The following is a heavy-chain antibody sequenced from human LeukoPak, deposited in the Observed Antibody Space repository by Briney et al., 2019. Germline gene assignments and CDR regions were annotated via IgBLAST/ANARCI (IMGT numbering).Heavy chain of an antibody. CDR3: AAAGHDPNGYYYYYMDV. CDR1: GYTFTSYA. J-gene: IGHJ6*03. V-gene: IGHV7-4-1*02. D-gene: IGHD6-13*01. CDR2: INTNTGNP. Sequence: GASVKVSCKASGYTFTSYAMNWVRQAPGQGLEWMGWINTNTGNPTYAQGFTGRFVFSLDTSVSTAYPQISSLKAEDTAVYYCAAAGHDPNGYYYYYMDVWGKGTTVTVSS.